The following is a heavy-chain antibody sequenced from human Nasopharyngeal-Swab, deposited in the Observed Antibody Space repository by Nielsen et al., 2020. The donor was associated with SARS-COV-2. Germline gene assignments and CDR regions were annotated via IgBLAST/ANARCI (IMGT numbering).Heavy chain of an antibody. CDR1: GFTFSSYG. J-gene: IGHJ3*02. D-gene: IGHD6-13*01. CDR2: ISYDGGNK. CDR3: AKDVGRVGRTAGTFDI. Sequence: GESLKISCAASGFTFSSYGIHWVRQAPGKGLEWLAVISYDGGNKYYADSVKGRCTISRDNSKNTLYLQMNSLRPEDTAVYYCAKDVGRVGRTAGTFDIWGQGTMVTVSS. V-gene: IGHV3-30*18.